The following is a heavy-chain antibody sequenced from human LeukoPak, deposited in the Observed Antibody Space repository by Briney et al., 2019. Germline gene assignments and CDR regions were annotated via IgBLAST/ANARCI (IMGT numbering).Heavy chain of an antibody. CDR1: GFTFSSYE. CDR2: ISSSGSTI. V-gene: IGHV3-48*03. D-gene: IGHD3-22*01. Sequence: GGSLRLSCAASGFTFSSYEMNWVRQAPGKGLEWVSYISSSGSTIYYADSVKGRFTISRDSAKNSLYLQMNSLRAEDTAVYYCARANSYYYDHYDYWGQGTLVTVSS. J-gene: IGHJ4*02. CDR3: ARANSYYYDHYDY.